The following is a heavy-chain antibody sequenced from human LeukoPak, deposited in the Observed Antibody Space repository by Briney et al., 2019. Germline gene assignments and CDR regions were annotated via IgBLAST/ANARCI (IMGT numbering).Heavy chain of an antibody. J-gene: IGHJ3*02. D-gene: IGHD3-10*01. Sequence: ASVKVSCKASGYTFTSYYMHWVRQAPGQGLEWMGWINPNSGGTNYAQKFQGRVTMTRDTSISTAYMELSRLRSDDTAVYYCARYGSGSYYYAFDIWGQGTMVTVSS. CDR1: GYTFTSYY. V-gene: IGHV1-2*02. CDR3: ARYGSGSYYYAFDI. CDR2: INPNSGGT.